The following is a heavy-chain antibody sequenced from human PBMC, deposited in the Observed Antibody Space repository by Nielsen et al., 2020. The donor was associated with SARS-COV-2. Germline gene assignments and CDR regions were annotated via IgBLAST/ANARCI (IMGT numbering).Heavy chain of an antibody. CDR3: TRGFYSQSDC. CDR2: ISYDGRDE. Sequence: GESLKISCAASGFTFRNYGMHWVRQAPGKGLEWVAVISYDGRDEYYGDFVKGRFTISRDNSKNTLYLQMNSLTTEDTAVYYCTRGFYSQSDCWGQGTLVTVS. V-gene: IGHV3-30*03. CDR1: GFTFRNYG. J-gene: IGHJ4*02. D-gene: IGHD2-15*01.